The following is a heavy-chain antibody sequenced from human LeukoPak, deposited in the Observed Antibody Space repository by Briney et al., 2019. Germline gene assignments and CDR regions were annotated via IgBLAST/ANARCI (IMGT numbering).Heavy chain of an antibody. Sequence: SETLSLTCAVYGGSLSGYYWSWIRQPPGKGLEWIGEINHSGSTNYNPSLKSRVTISVDTSKNQFSLKLSSVTAADTAVYYCAWGSGSYTYYFDYWGQGTLVTVSS. V-gene: IGHV4-34*01. D-gene: IGHD3-10*01. CDR2: INHSGST. CDR3: AWGSGSYTYYFDY. CDR1: GGSLSGYY. J-gene: IGHJ4*02.